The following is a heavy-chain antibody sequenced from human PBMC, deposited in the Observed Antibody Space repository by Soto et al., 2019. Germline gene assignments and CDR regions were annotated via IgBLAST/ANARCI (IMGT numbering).Heavy chain of an antibody. CDR3: AREGYCSSTSCYSGNYYYYYGMDV. Sequence: WGSLRLSCAASGSTFISYWMIFFRQAPGKGLEWVANIKQDGSEKYYVDSVKGRFTISRDNAKNSLYLQMNSLRAEDTAVYYCAREGYCSSTSCYSGNYYYYYGMDVWGQGTTVTVSS. CDR1: GSTFISYW. V-gene: IGHV3-7*03. J-gene: IGHJ6*02. CDR2: IKQDGSEK. D-gene: IGHD2-2*01.